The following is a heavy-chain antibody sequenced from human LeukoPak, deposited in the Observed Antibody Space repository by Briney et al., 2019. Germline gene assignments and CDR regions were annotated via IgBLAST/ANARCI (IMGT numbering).Heavy chain of an antibody. CDR1: GGSISSYY. Sequence: PSETLSLTCTVSGGSISSYYWSWIRQPPGKGLEWIGYIYYSGSTNYSPSLKSRVTMSVDTSKNQFSLRLSTVTAADTAVYYCAGQGDLPCYWGQGTLVTVSS. CDR3: AGQGDLPCY. J-gene: IGHJ4*02. V-gene: IGHV4-59*01. D-gene: IGHD3-16*01. CDR2: IYYSGST.